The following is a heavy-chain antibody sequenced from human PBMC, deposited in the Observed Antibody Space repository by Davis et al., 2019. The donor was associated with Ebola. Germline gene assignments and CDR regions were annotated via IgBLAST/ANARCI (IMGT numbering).Heavy chain of an antibody. CDR1: GFTFSSYS. CDR2: ISSSSSYI. CDR3: ARGLGIGGLDY. V-gene: IGHV3-21*01. Sequence: GESLKISCAASGFTFSSYSMNWVRQAPGKGLEWVSSISSSSSYIYYADSVKGRFTISRDNAKNSLYLQMNSLRAEDTAVYYCARGLGIGGLDYWGQGTLVTVSS. D-gene: IGHD7-27*01. J-gene: IGHJ4*02.